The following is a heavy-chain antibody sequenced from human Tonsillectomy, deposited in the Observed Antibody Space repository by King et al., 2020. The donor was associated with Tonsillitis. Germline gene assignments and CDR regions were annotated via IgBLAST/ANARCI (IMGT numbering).Heavy chain of an antibody. Sequence: VQLVESGGGLVKPGGSLRLSCATSGFPFTNFDMNWFRQAPGNGLEWVSSIRTVTKHIYYAHSVKGRFTVSRNNAKSSLFLQMNSLRVEDTAVYYCAKDQGAAYYDSSRGSFDVWGHGTVVTVSS. J-gene: IGHJ3*01. CDR1: GFPFTNFD. D-gene: IGHD3-22*01. V-gene: IGHV3-21*01. CDR2: IRTVTKHI. CDR3: AKDQGAAYYDSSRGSFDV.